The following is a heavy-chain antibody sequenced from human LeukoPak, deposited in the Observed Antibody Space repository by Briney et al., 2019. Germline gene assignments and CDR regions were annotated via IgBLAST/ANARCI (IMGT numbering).Heavy chain of an antibody. CDR3: AKDMGAYSSSSYYFDY. V-gene: IGHV3-23*01. CDR2: ISGSGGST. Sequence: HSGGSLRLSCAASGFTFSSYGRSWVRQAPGKGLEWVSAISGSGGSTYYADSVKGRFTISRDNSKNTLYLQMNSLRAEDTAVYYCAKDMGAYSSSSYYFDYWGQGTLVTVSS. J-gene: IGHJ4*02. CDR1: GFTFSSYG. D-gene: IGHD6-13*01.